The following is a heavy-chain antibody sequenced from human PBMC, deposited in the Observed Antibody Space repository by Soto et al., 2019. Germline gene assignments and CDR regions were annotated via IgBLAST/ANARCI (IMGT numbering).Heavy chain of an antibody. CDR3: AREEVGARPFDY. CDR1: GFTFSSYG. V-gene: IGHV3-33*01. D-gene: IGHD1-26*01. J-gene: IGHJ4*02. CDR2: IWYDGSNK. Sequence: QVQLVESGGGVVQPGRSLRLSCAASGFTFSSYGMHWVRQAPGKALEWVAVIWYDGSNKYYADSVKGRFTISRDNSKNTLYLQMNSLRAEDTAVYYCAREEVGARPFDYWGQGTLVTVSS.